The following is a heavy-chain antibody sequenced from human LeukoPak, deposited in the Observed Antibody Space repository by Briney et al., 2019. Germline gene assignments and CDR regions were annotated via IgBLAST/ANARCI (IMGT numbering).Heavy chain of an antibody. V-gene: IGHV3-43*02. CDR2: ISEDGCST. CDR1: GFTFDDYA. D-gene: IGHD2-8*02. J-gene: IGHJ6*02. Sequence: PGGSLRLSCTASGFTFDDYAMHWVRQPPGRGLEWVSLISEDGCSTYYGDSVKGRFTISRDNIKNSLFLQMNSLTTEDTALYYCAKSYCTGDHCYFYYGVDVWGQGTTVTVSS. CDR3: AKSYCTGDHCYFYYGVDV.